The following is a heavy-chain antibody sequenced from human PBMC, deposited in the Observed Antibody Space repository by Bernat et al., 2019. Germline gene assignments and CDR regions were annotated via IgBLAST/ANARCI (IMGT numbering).Heavy chain of an antibody. Sequence: EVQLVESGGGLVQPGGSLRLSCATSGFTFSSYWMSWVRQAPGKGLEWVANIKQDGSEKYYVDSVKGRFTISRDNAKNSLYLQMNSLRAEDTAVYYCAGSITLIVVVPPTGWFDPWGQGTLVTVSS. J-gene: IGHJ5*02. D-gene: IGHD3-22*01. CDR2: IKQDGSEK. CDR1: GFTFSSYW. V-gene: IGHV3-7*03. CDR3: AGSITLIVVVPPTGWFDP.